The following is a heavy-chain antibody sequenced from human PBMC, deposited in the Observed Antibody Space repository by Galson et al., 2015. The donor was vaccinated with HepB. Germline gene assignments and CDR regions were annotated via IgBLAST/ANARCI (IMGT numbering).Heavy chain of an antibody. J-gene: IGHJ4*02. Sequence: SLRLSCAASGFIFNSYAMTWVRQAPGKGLEWVAFISYDGSNKYYAASVKGRLTISRDNSKNTLYLQMNSLRPEATAVYYCAGEPYSSGWSKRGRYFDYWGQGALVTVSS. CDR3: AGEPYSSGWSKRGRYFDY. CDR1: GFIFNSYA. V-gene: IGHV3-30-3*01. CDR2: ISYDGSNK. D-gene: IGHD6-19*01.